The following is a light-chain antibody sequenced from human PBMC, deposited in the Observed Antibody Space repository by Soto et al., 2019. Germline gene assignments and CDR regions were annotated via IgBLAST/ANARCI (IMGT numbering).Light chain of an antibody. J-gene: IGKJ5*01. CDR3: QQYGSSLPIT. CDR2: GAS. Sequence: EIVLTQSPGTLSLSPGERATLSCRASQSVSSSYLAWYQQKPGQAPRLLIYGASSRATGIPDRFSVSGSGTDFTLNISRLEPEDFAVYYCQQYGSSLPITFGQGTRLEIK. CDR1: QSVSSSY. V-gene: IGKV3-20*01.